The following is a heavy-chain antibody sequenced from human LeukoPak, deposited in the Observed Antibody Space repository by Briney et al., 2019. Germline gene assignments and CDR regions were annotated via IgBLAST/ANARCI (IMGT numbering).Heavy chain of an antibody. J-gene: IGHJ4*02. Sequence: SVKVSCKASGGTFSSYAISWVRQAPGQGLEWMGGIIPIFGTANHAQKFQGRVTITTDESTSTAYMELSSLRSEDTAVYYCARGCSGGSCPLDYWGQGTLVTVSS. CDR3: ARGCSGGSCPLDY. V-gene: IGHV1-69*05. CDR2: IIPIFGTA. CDR1: GGTFSSYA. D-gene: IGHD2-15*01.